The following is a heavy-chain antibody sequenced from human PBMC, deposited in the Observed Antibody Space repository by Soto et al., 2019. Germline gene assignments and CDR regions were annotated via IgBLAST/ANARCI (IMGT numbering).Heavy chain of an antibody. Sequence: EVQLLESGGGLVQPGGSLRLSCAASGFTFSSYAMSWVSQAPGKGLEWVSAISGSGGSTYYADSVKGRFTISRDNSKNTLYMKMRILRAENTAVYYYAKEGGPYGGNLDYLGQGTMVTVSS. CDR2: ISGSGGST. V-gene: IGHV3-23*01. D-gene: IGHD4-17*01. J-gene: IGHJ4*02. CDR1: GFTFSSYA. CDR3: AKEGGPYGGNLDY.